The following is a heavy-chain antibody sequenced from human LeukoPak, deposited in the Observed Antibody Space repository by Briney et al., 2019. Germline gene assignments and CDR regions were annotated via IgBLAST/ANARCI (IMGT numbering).Heavy chain of an antibody. Sequence: PSETLSLTCTVSGGSISSRSYYWGWIRQPPGKGLEWIGKISDSGNTYYSPSLRSRVTISIDMSKNQFSLKLSSVTAADTAVYYCARVGIIQLWLSGYYYYGMDVWGQGTTVTVSS. V-gene: IGHV4-39*07. D-gene: IGHD5-18*01. CDR2: ISDSGNT. CDR3: ARVGIIQLWLSGYYYYGMDV. J-gene: IGHJ6*02. CDR1: GGSISSRSYY.